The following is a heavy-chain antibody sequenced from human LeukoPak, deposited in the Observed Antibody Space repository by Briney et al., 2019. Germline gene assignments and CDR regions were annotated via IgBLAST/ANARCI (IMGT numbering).Heavy chain of an antibody. Sequence: PSETLSLTCTVSGGSISSSSFYWGWIRQPPGKGLEWIGTIYYSGSTYYNPSLKSRVIISVDTSKNQFSLKLNSVPAADTAVYYCARHEWGITNAFDTWGQGTMVTVSS. CDR3: ARHEWGITNAFDT. CDR2: IYYSGST. CDR1: GGSISSSSFY. V-gene: IGHV4-39*01. J-gene: IGHJ3*02. D-gene: IGHD1-26*01.